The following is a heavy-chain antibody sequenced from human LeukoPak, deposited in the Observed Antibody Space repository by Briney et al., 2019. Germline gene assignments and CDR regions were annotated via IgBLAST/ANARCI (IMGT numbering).Heavy chain of an antibody. Sequence: PSETLSLTCTVSGGSISSSSYYWGWIRQPPGKGLEWIGSIYYSGSTYYNPSLKSRVTISVDTSKNQFSLKLSSVTAADTAVYYCARARLYYDSSGYYYVPYYFDYWGQGTLVTVSS. V-gene: IGHV4-39*07. D-gene: IGHD3-22*01. CDR1: GGSISSSSYY. CDR2: IYYSGST. J-gene: IGHJ4*02. CDR3: ARARLYYDSSGYYYVPYYFDY.